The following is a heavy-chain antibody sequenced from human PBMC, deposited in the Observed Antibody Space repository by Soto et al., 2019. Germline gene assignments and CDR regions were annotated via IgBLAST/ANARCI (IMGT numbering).Heavy chain of an antibody. D-gene: IGHD4-17*01. CDR1: GGPMTNYY. V-gene: IGHV4-59*08. CDR2: MGYNGFT. J-gene: IGHJ6*02. Sequence: QVQLQESGPGLVKPSDTLSLTCTISGGPMTNYYCSWFRQPRGQGLEWIGYMGYNGFTRYNPSLRSRGATSLETAKKQFSLRLSSATAADTALYYCARQRIGELHGLVDVWCQGITVTVSS. CDR3: ARQRIGELHGLVDV.